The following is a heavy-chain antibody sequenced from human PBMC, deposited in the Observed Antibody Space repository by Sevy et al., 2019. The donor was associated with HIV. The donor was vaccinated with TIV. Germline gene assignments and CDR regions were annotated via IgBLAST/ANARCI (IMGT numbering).Heavy chain of an antibody. CDR2: FCFGGSKI. V-gene: IGHV3-23*01. CDR1: GFTFSIYT. D-gene: IGHD2-8*01. CDR3: AREGCTQPHDY. J-gene: IGHJ4*02. Sequence: GGSLRLSCAASGFTFSIYTMSWLRQAPGKGLEWVSTFCFGGSKIYYADSVKGRFTISRDNSRNTVYLQMNSLRADDTAVYYCAREGCTQPHDYWGQRTLVTVSS.